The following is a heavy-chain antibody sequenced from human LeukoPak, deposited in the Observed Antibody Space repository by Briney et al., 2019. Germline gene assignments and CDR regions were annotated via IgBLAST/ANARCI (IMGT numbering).Heavy chain of an antibody. V-gene: IGHV4-31*03. CDR1: GGSISSGGHY. CDR3: ASNILGGDTFDI. CDR2: IYFSGST. J-gene: IGHJ3*02. Sequence: KASETLSLTCTVSGGSISSGGHYWSWIRQHPGRGLEWIGYIYFSGSTYYNPSLKSRVTISLDTSKNQFSLKLNSVTAADTAIYYCASNILGGDTFDIWGQGTLVTVSS. D-gene: IGHD2-21*01.